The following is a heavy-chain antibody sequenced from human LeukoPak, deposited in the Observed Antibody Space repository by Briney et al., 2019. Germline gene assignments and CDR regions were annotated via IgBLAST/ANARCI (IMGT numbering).Heavy chain of an antibody. V-gene: IGHV4-4*02. J-gene: IGHJ6*03. D-gene: IGHD6-13*01. CDR3: ARGPAAGNYYYYYYMDV. CDR1: GGSISSSNW. CDR2: IYHSGST. Sequence: SGTLSLTCAVSGGSISSSNWWSWVRQPPGKGLEGIGEIYHSGSTYYNPSLKSRVAISVDTSKNQFSLTLSSVTAADTAVYYCARGPAAGNYYYYYYMDVWGKGTTVPISS.